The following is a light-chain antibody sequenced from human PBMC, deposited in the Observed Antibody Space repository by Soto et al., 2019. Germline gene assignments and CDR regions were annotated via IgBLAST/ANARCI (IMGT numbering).Light chain of an antibody. CDR2: AVS. Sequence: EIVLTQSPDTLSLTPVERATLSCRASQTLSGNFLAWYQVRPGQAPRLLIYAVSSRATRIPDRFSGSGSGTDFTLTISRLDPEDFAVYYCQQGLTFGGGTQVEIK. CDR3: QQGLT. V-gene: IGKV3-20*01. J-gene: IGKJ4*01. CDR1: QTLSGNF.